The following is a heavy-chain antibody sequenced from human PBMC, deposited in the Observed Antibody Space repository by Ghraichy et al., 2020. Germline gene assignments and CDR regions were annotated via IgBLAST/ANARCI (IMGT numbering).Heavy chain of an antibody. D-gene: IGHD2-2*01. CDR1: GFTFSSYA. V-gene: IGHV3-23*01. CDR2: ISGSGGST. Sequence: GGSLRLSCAASGFTFSSYAMSWVRQAPGKGLEWVSAISGSGGSTYYADSVKGRFTISRDNSKNTLYLQMNSLRAEDTAVYYCAGGATYQLLVVLAYYYGMDVWGQGTTVTVSS. J-gene: IGHJ6*02. CDR3: AGGATYQLLVVLAYYYGMDV.